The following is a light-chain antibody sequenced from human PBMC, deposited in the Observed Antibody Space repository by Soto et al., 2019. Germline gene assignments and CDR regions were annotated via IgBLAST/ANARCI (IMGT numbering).Light chain of an antibody. CDR1: QSINAW. V-gene: IGKV1-5*01. Sequence: DIPMTQSPSTLSASIGDRVTITCRASQSINAWLAWYQQKPGKAPKLLIYDASTLESGVPSRFSGSGSGTEFTLTISSLQPDDFATYYCQYYTSFSHTFGQGTKVEIK. CDR2: DAS. J-gene: IGKJ1*01. CDR3: QYYTSFSHT.